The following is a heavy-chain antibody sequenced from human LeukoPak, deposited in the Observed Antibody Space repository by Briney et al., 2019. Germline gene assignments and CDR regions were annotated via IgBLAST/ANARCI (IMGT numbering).Heavy chain of an antibody. V-gene: IGHV4-38-2*02. CDR2: IYHSGST. Sequence: PSETLSLTCTVSGYSISSGYYWGWIRQPPGKGLEWIGSIYHSGSTYYNPSLKSRVTISVDTSKNQFSLKLSSVTAADTAVYYCARHDFLGEYYYDSSGYPPFDYWGQGTLVTVSS. D-gene: IGHD3-22*01. CDR1: GYSISSGYY. J-gene: IGHJ4*02. CDR3: ARHDFLGEYYYDSSGYPPFDY.